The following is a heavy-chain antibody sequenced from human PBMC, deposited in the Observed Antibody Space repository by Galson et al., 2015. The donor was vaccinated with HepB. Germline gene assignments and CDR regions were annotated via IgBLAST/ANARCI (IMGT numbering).Heavy chain of an antibody. J-gene: IGHJ4*02. D-gene: IGHD6-13*01. CDR1: GFNFSASV. V-gene: IGHV3-30-3*01. Sequence: SLRLSCAASGFNFSASVIHWIRQAPGKGLEWVAVISYDDSNDYYADSVKGRFTISRDNSKNTLYLQMSSLRPDDTAMYYCARGSGAAGIFDYWGQGALVTASS. CDR2: ISYDDSND. CDR3: ARGSGAAGIFDY.